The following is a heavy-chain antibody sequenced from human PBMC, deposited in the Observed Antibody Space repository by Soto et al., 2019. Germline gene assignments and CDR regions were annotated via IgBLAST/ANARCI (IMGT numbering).Heavy chain of an antibody. Sequence: SETLSLTCTVSGGSISSGDYYWSWIRQPPGKGLEWIGYIYYSGSTYYNPSLKSRVTISVDTSKNQFSLKLSSVTAADTAVYYCAILCRGVTCHWFVPWGQGTLVTVSS. J-gene: IGHJ5*02. D-gene: IGHD2-15*01. V-gene: IGHV4-30-4*01. CDR2: IYYSGST. CDR1: GGSISSGDYY. CDR3: AILCRGVTCHWFVP.